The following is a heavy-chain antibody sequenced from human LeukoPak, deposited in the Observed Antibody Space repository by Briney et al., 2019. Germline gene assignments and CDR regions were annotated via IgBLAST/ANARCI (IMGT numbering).Heavy chain of an antibody. CDR3: ARVRRYYGDSPHFDY. CDR1: GGSISTYY. CDR2: VYYSGST. Sequence: PSETLSLTCTVSGGSISTYYWSWIRQPPGKGLEWIGYVYYSGSTSYNPSLKSRVTISVDTSKKQFSLKLSSVTAADTAVYYCARVRRYYGDSPHFDYWGQGTLVTVSS. D-gene: IGHD4-17*01. V-gene: IGHV4-59*01. J-gene: IGHJ4*02.